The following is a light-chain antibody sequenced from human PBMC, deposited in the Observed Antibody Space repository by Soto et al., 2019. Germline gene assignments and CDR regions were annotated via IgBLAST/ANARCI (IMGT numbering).Light chain of an antibody. CDR3: QQDSHSPLP. CDR1: QSVGNN. V-gene: IGKV3-15*01. J-gene: IGKJ4*01. CDR2: AAS. Sequence: EIVMTQSPGTLSVSPGGRATLSCRASQSVGNNLAWYQQKPGQAPRLLIYAASSSATGISARFTGSGSGTEFTLSVDSLQSEQFAVYFCQQDSHSPLPFGGGTKVEIK.